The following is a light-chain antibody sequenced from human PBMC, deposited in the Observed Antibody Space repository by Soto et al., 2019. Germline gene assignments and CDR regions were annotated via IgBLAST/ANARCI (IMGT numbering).Light chain of an antibody. Sequence: DIQMTQSPSSLSASVGDRVTITCQASQDITNFLNWYQQKPGKAPKLLIYDASKLETGVPSRFSGSGSGTDFAFTIDSLQPEDLATYYCQQYDDLPITFGQGTLLEIK. CDR1: QDITNF. V-gene: IGKV1-33*01. CDR2: DAS. J-gene: IGKJ5*01. CDR3: QQYDDLPIT.